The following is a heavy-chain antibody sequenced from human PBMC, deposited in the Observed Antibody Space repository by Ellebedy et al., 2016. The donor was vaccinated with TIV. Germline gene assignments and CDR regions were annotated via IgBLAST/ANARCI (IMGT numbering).Heavy chain of an antibody. CDR1: GGTFSSYA. J-gene: IGHJ6*02. Sequence: SVKVSYXASGGTFSSYAISWVRQAPGQGLEWMGGTIPIFDAPNYAQKFQDRVTISVDESTSTAYMELSSLRSEDTAVYYCARDHGDNWLTPEFYYYGMDVWGQGTTVTVSS. CDR3: ARDHGDNWLTPEFYYYGMDV. D-gene: IGHD4-23*01. V-gene: IGHV1-69*13. CDR2: TIPIFDAP.